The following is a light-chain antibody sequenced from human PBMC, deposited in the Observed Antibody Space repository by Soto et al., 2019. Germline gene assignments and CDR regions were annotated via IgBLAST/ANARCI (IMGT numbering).Light chain of an antibody. J-gene: IGKJ5*01. V-gene: IGKV3-20*01. CDR3: QQYGSSPIT. CDR2: DAS. CDR1: QSVSSY. Sequence: EIVLTQSPATLSLSPGERAPLSCRASQSVSSYLAWYQQKPGQAPRLLIYDASNRATGIPARFSGSGSETDFTLTISRLEPEDFAVYYCQQYGSSPITFGQGTRLEI.